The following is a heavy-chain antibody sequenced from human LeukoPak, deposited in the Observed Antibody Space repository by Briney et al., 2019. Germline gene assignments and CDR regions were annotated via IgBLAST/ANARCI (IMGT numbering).Heavy chain of an antibody. D-gene: IGHD3-22*01. Sequence: GGSLRLSCAASGFTFSSYAMSWVRQAPGKGLEWVSAISGSGGSTYYADSVKGRFTISRDNSKNTLYLQMNSLRAEDTAVCYCARDPYYYDSSGNLGDWGQGTLVTVSS. CDR1: GFTFSSYA. J-gene: IGHJ4*02. V-gene: IGHV3-23*01. CDR3: ARDPYYYDSSGNLGD. CDR2: ISGSGGST.